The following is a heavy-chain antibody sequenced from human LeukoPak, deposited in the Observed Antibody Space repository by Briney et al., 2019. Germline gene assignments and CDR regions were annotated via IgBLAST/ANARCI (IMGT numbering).Heavy chain of an antibody. CDR3: ARGGYYYDSSPNWFDP. CDR2: IYYSGST. D-gene: IGHD3-22*01. J-gene: IGHJ5*02. V-gene: IGHV4-30-4*08. Sequence: SETLSLTCTVSGGSISSGDYYWSWIRQPPGKGLEWIGYIYYSGSTYYNPSLKSRVTISVDTSKNQFSLKLSSVTAADTAVYYCARGGYYYDSSPNWFDPWGQGTLVTVSS. CDR1: GGSISSGDYY.